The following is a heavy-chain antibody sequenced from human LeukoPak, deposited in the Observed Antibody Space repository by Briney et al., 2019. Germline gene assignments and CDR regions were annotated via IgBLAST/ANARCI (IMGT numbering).Heavy chain of an antibody. J-gene: IGHJ6*03. V-gene: IGHV3-48*03. CDR3: ARDATTAVGWVYMDV. CDR2: ISTSCSTK. D-gene: IGHD6-13*01. CDR1: GFTFSSFE. Sequence: AGGSLRLSCSASGFTFSSFEMNWVRPAPGKGLEGLSHISTSCSTKYYANSVKGRFTISRDNAENSVYLQMSSLTAEDTGLYYCARDATTAVGWVYMDVWGKGTTVTISS.